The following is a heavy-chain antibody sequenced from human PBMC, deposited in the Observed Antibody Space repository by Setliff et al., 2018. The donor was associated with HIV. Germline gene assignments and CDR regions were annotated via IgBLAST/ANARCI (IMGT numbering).Heavy chain of an antibody. J-gene: IGHJ4*02. CDR3: ARDLGVSYRHYIKGNYFDN. CDR1: GYTFTTYG. V-gene: IGHV1-18*01. D-gene: IGHD3-16*02. Sequence: ASVKVSCKASGYTFTTYGITWVRQAPGQGLEWMGWISTYGGSTNYAQKFQGRVSMTTDTSTSTVHMELTNLRSDDTAVYYCARDLGVSYRHYIKGNYFDNWGQGTLVTVSS. CDR2: ISTYGGST.